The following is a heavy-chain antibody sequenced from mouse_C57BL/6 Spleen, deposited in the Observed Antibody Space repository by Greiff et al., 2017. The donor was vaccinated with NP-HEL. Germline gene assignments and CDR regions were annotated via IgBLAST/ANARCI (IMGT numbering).Heavy chain of an antibody. CDR3: ARSDDYDVEGFAY. J-gene: IGHJ3*01. CDR2: IYPGDGDT. Sequence: QVQLKQSGPELVKPGASVKISCKASGYAFSSSWMNWVKPRPGKGLEWIGRIYPGDGDTNYNGKFKGKATLTADKSSSTAYMQLSSLTSEDSAVYCCARSDDYDVEGFAYWGQGTLVTVSA. D-gene: IGHD2-4*01. CDR1: GYAFSSSW. V-gene: IGHV1-82*01.